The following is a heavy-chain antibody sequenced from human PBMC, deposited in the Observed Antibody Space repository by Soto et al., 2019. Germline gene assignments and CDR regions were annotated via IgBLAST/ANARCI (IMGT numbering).Heavy chain of an antibody. CDR3: AREGPRLLAYCGGDCHDWYFDL. Sequence: QVQLVQSGAEVKKPGASVKVSCKASGYTFTGYYMHWVRQAPGQGLEWMGWINPNSGGTNYAQKFQGWVTMTRDTSISTAYMELSRLRSDDTAVYYCAREGPRLLAYCGGDCHDWYFDLWGRGTLVTVSS. D-gene: IGHD2-21*02. CDR1: GYTFTGYY. CDR2: INPNSGGT. V-gene: IGHV1-2*04. J-gene: IGHJ2*01.